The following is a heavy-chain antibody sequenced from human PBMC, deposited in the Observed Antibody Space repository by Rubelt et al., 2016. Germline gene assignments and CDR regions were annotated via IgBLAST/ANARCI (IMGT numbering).Heavy chain of an antibody. CDR2: INPNSGGT. D-gene: IGHD3-10*01. CDR3: ARGVEYYYGSGTNWFDP. V-gene: IGHV1-2*02. Sequence: QVQLVQSGAEVKKPGASVKVSCKASGYTFTGYYMHWVRQAPGQGLEWMGWINPNSGGTNYAQKFQGRVTMTRDTSVSTAYMGLGRPTSDDTAVYYCARGVEYYYGSGTNWFDPWGQGTLVTVSS. J-gene: IGHJ5*02. CDR1: GYTFTGYY.